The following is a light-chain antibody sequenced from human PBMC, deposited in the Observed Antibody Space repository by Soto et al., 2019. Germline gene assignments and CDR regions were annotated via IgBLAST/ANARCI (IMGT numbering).Light chain of an antibody. V-gene: IGKV1-39*01. CDR1: QGISSY. CDR3: QQYDSSPIT. J-gene: IGKJ5*01. CDR2: AAS. Sequence: DIQMTPSPSSLSASVGDRVTITCRASQGISSYLNWYQQKPGKAPKLLIYAASSLQSGVPSRFSGSGSGTDFTLTISRLEPEDFAVYYCQQYDSSPITFGQGTRLAIK.